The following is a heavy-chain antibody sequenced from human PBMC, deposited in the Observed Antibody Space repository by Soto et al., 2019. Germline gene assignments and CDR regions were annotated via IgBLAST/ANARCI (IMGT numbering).Heavy chain of an antibody. CDR1: GFSLSTSGMC. D-gene: IGHD1-26*01. J-gene: IGHJ6*02. CDR3: ARAVGARGYYYYGMDV. Sequence: SVPTLVNPTQTLTLTCTFSGFSLSTSGMCVSWIRQPPGKALEWLALIDWDDDKYYSTSLKTRLTISKDTSKNQVVLTMTNMDPVDTATYYCARAVGARGYYYYGMDVWGQGTTVTVYS. V-gene: IGHV2-70*01. CDR2: IDWDDDK.